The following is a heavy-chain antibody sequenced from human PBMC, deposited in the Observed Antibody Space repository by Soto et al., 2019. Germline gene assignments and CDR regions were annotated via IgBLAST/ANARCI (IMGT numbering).Heavy chain of an antibody. Sequence: QVQLVQSGAEVKKPGASVKVSCKASGYTFTTYGISWVRQAPGQRLEWMGWISAYNGNTNYAQKFQGRVTMTTDTSTSTADMELRSLRSDDTAVYYCARRTTVISPSGYYGMDVWGQGTTVTVSS. J-gene: IGHJ6*02. CDR1: GYTFTTYG. CDR3: ARRTTVISPSGYYGMDV. CDR2: ISAYNGNT. V-gene: IGHV1-18*01. D-gene: IGHD4-17*01.